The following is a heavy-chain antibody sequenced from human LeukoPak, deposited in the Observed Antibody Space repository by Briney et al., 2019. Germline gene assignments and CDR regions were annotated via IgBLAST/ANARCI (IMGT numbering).Heavy chain of an antibody. V-gene: IGHV3-13*01. D-gene: IGHD6-13*01. CDR2: IGTAGDT. CDR3: ARAPGIAAADDYYYYGMDV. J-gene: IGHJ6*02. CDR1: GFTFSSYD. Sequence: GGALRLSCAASGFTFSSYDMHWVRQATGKGLEWVSAIGTAGDTYYPGSVKGRFTISRENAKNSLYLQMNSLRAGDTAVYYCARAPGIAAADDYYYYGMDVWGQGTTVTVSS.